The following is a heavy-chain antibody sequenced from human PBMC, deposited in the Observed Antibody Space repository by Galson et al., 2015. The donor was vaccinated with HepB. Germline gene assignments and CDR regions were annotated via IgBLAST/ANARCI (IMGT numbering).Heavy chain of an antibody. CDR3: AGEEWRVGAPYFDY. D-gene: IGHD1-26*01. V-gene: IGHV6-1*01. CDR2: TYYRSKWYN. CDR1: GDSVSSNSAA. J-gene: IGHJ4*02. Sequence: CAISGDSVSSNSAAWNWIRQSPSRGLEWLGRTYYRSKWYNDYAVSVKSRITINPDTSKNQFSLQLNSVTPEDTAVYYCAGEEWRVGAPYFDYWGQGTLVTVSS.